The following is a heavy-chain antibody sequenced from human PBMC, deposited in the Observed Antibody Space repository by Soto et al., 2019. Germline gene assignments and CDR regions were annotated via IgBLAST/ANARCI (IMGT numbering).Heavy chain of an antibody. Sequence: PGGSLRLSCAASGFTFSTYSMNWVRQAPGKGLEWLSYISSTSSTIYYADSVKGRFTISRDNAKNSVFLQMNSLRDEDTAVYYCAKDPSGGGYDLGSWGQGTLVTVSS. CDR1: GFTFSTYS. J-gene: IGHJ5*01. D-gene: IGHD5-12*01. V-gene: IGHV3-48*02. CDR2: ISSTSSTI. CDR3: AKDPSGGGYDLGS.